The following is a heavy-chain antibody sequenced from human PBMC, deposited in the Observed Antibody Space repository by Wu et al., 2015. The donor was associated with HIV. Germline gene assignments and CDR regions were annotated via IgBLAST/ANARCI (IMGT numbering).Heavy chain of an antibody. CDR2: IIPIFGTT. J-gene: IGHJ3*01. D-gene: IGHD5-18*01. CDR1: GYTFTSYG. CDR3: ARGHGYTYGSRVTDAYDV. Sequence: QVQLVQSGAEVKKPGASVKVSCKASGYTFTSYGISWVRQAPGQGLEWMGKIIPIFGTTYYAQNFQGRVTVTADEATRTAHMELRSLRSEDTATYYCARGHGYTYGSRVTDAYDVWGQGTMVIVSP. V-gene: IGHV1-69*13.